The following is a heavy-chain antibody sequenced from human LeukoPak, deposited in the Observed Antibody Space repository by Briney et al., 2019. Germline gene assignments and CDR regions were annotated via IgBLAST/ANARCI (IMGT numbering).Heavy chain of an antibody. CDR3: AREYDTSGLKAFDI. CDR2: INPSGGST. CDR1: GYTFTRYY. V-gene: IGHV1-46*01. J-gene: IGHJ3*02. Sequence: ASVKVSCKASGYTFTRYYMYWVRQAPGQGLEWMGIINPSGGSTSYSQKFQGRVTMTRDTSISTAYMELSRLRSDDTAMYYCAREYDTSGLKAFDIWGQGTMVTVSS. D-gene: IGHD3-22*01.